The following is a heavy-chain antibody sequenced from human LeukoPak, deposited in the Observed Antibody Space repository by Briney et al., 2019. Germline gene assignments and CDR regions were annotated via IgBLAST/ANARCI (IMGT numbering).Heavy chain of an antibody. V-gene: IGHV3-74*01. D-gene: IGHD4-17*01. CDR2: INRCGSIT. Sequence: GGSLRLSCAASGLTFRSYWRHWVRQAPGKGLVRVSRINRCGSITSYADYVEGRFTISRDNATNTLYLQINIRRAEATDVYYCARDLEAYGSSDYWGQGPLVTVSS. CDR1: GLTFRSYW. J-gene: IGHJ4*02. CDR3: ARDLEAYGSSDY.